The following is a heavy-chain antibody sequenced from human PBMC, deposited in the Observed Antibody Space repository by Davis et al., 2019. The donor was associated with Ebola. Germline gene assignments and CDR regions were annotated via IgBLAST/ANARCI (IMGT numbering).Heavy chain of an antibody. CDR3: ARGWLRSGFDY. D-gene: IGHD5-12*01. V-gene: IGHV6-1*01. Sequence: PSETLSLTCAISGDSVTSGGWNWISQSPSRGLEWLGRTYYDSRWYNDYAVSVKSRITINPDTSKNQISLQLNSVTTEDTAVYYCARGWLRSGFDYWDQGTLATVSS. CDR1: GDSVTSGG. J-gene: IGHJ4*02. CDR2: TYYDSRWYN.